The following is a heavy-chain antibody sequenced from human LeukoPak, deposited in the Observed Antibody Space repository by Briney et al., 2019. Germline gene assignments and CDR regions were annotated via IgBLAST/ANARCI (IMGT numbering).Heavy chain of an antibody. CDR1: GYALTELS. CDR2: FDPEDGET. D-gene: IGHD1-26*01. V-gene: IGHV1-24*01. CDR3: ATDLLGATRQESA. J-gene: IGHJ5*02. Sequence: ASVKVSCKVSGYALTELSMHWVRQAPGKGLEWMGGFDPEDGETIYAQKFQGRVTMTEDTSTDTAYMELSSLRSEDTAVYYCATDLLGATRQESAWGQGTLVTVSS.